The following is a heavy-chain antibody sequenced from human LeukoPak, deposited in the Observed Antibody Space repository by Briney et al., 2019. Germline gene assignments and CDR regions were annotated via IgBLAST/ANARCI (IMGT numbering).Heavy chain of an antibody. J-gene: IGHJ4*02. D-gene: IGHD3-10*02. CDR1: GFTFRSYW. V-gene: IGHV3-74*03. CDR3: ARGYVGHVPIGMDY. CDR2: IQGDGSRT. Sequence: GGSLTLSCTASGFTFRSYWMNWVRQVPGKGLEWVSRIQGDGSRTMHADSVKGRFTISRDNTKNTLYLQMKSPSAEDTAVYHCARGYVGHVPIGMDYWGQGTLVTVSS.